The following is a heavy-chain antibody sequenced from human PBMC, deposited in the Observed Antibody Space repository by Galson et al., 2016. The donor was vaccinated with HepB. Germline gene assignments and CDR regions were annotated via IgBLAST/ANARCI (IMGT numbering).Heavy chain of an antibody. CDR3: ARDRNYFDSRGYSDF. Sequence: LSLTCTVSGGFITSGGYDWGWIRQPPGKGLEWIGSIYFNERTNYNPSLKSRLTISADTSRNQFSLKLSSVTAADTAVYYCARDRNYFDSRGYSDFWGQGTLVIVSS. CDR1: GGFITSGGYD. CDR2: IYFNERT. D-gene: IGHD3-22*01. J-gene: IGHJ4*02. V-gene: IGHV4-39*02.